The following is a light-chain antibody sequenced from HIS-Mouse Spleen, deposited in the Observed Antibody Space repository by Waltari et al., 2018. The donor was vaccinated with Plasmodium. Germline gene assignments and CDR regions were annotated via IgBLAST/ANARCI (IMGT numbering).Light chain of an antibody. CDR2: GAS. V-gene: IGKV3-15*01. J-gene: IGKJ3*01. Sequence: EIVMTKSPATLSVPPGERVTLSYRASQSGSSNLAWYQQKPGQAPRLLIYGASTRATGIPARFSGSGSGTEFTLTISSLQSEDFAVYYCQQYNNWSFTFGPGTKVDIK. CDR3: QQYNNWSFT. CDR1: QSGSSN.